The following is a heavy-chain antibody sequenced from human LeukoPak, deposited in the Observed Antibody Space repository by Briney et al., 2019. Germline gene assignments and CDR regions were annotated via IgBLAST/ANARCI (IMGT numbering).Heavy chain of an antibody. CDR3: ARGPWLLAVN. D-gene: IGHD3-10*01. CDR1: GGSIRSSYYY. V-gene: IGHV4-39*07. CDR2: IYDSGST. J-gene: IGHJ4*02. Sequence: SETLSLTCTVSGGSIRSSYYYWGWIRQPPGKGLEWIGSIYDSGSTNYNPSLKSRVTISVDTSKNQFSLKLSSVTAADTAVYYCARGPWLLAVNWGQGTLVTVSS.